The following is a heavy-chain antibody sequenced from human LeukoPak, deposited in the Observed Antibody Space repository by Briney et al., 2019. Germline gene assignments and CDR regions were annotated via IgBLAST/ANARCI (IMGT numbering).Heavy chain of an antibody. CDR3: ARDHNSSGYPMDV. V-gene: IGHV4-59*01. CDR1: GGSISSYY. J-gene: IGHJ6*02. Sequence: SETLSLTCTVSGGSISSYYWSWIRQPPGKGLEWIGYVYYSGSTNYNPSLKSRVTISVDTSKNQFSLKLSSVTAADTAVYYCARDHNSSGYPMDVWGQGTTVTVSS. CDR2: VYYSGST. D-gene: IGHD3-22*01.